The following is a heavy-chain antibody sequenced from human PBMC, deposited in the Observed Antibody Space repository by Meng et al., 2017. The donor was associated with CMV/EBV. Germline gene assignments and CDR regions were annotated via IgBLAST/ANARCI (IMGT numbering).Heavy chain of an antibody. CDR2: IYYSGST. D-gene: IGHD2-15*01. V-gene: IGHV4-31*03. CDR1: GGSISSGGYY. CDR3: ARRPRDGGVDY. Sequence: SETLSLTCTVSGGSISSGGYYWSWIRQHPGKGLEWIGYIYYSGSTYNNPSLKSRVTISVDTSKNQFSLKLSSVTAADTAVYYCARRPRDGGVDYWGQGTLVTVSS. J-gene: IGHJ4*02.